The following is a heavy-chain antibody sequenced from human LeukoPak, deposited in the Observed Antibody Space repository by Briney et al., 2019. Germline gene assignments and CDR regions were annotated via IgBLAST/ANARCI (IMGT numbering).Heavy chain of an antibody. CDR2: IYWDDDK. CDR1: GFSLSSSGVG. CDR3: AHSAMVREMDYGMDV. V-gene: IGHV2-5*02. Sequence: SGPTLVKPTQTLTLTCTFSGFSLSSSGVGVNWIRQPPGQALEWLALIYWDDDKRYSPSLSRRLTITKDTSKNQVVLTMTNMDPVDTATYYCAHSAMVREMDYGMDVWGKGTTVTVSS. J-gene: IGHJ6*04. D-gene: IGHD3-10*01.